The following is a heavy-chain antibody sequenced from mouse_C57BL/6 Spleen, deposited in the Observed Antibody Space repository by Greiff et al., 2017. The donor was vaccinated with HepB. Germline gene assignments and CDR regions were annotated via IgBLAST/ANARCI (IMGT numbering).Heavy chain of an antibody. D-gene: IGHD4-1*01. J-gene: IGHJ2*01. CDR1: GFSLTSYG. CDR3: ALTGTGDYFDY. V-gene: IGHV2-3*01. Sequence: QVHVKQSGPGLVAPSQSLSITCTVSGFSLTSYGVSWVRQPPGKGLEWLGVIWGDGSTNYHSALISRLSISKDNSKSQVFLKLNSLQTDDTATYYCALTGTGDYFDYWGQGTTLTVSS. CDR2: IWGDGST.